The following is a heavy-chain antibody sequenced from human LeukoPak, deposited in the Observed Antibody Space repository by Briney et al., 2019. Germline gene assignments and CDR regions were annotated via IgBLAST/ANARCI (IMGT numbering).Heavy chain of an antibody. CDR3: ARSKGIPGYYYGMDV. J-gene: IGHJ6*02. V-gene: IGHV3-33*01. D-gene: IGHD2-21*01. Sequence: GSLRLSCAASGFTFGSYGMHWVRQAPGKGLERVAVIWYNGSNEYYTDSVKGRFTISRDNSKNTLSLQMNSLRAEDTAFYYCARSKGIPGYYYGMDVWGQGTTVTVSS. CDR1: GFTFGSYG. CDR2: IWYNGSNE.